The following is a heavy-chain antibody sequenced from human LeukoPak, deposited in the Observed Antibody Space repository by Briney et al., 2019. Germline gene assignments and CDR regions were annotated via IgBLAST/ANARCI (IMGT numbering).Heavy chain of an antibody. CDR3: ARVPTVTTLSGRVD. CDR1: GFTFSSYS. V-gene: IGHV3-21*01. Sequence: GGSLRLSCAASGFTFSSYSMNWVRQAPGKGREGVSSISSSSSYIYYADSVKGRFTISRDNAKNSLYLQMNSLRAEDTAVYYCARVPTVTTLSGRVDWGQGTLVTVSS. J-gene: IGHJ4*02. CDR2: ISSSSSYI. D-gene: IGHD4-17*01.